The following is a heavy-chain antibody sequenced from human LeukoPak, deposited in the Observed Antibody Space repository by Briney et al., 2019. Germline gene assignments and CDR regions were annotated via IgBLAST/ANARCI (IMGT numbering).Heavy chain of an antibody. CDR1: GFTVSNNY. D-gene: IGHD6-19*01. CDR3: ARGVTNIAVGDY. V-gene: IGHV3-53*01. J-gene: IGHJ4*02. CDR2: IYSIGNT. Sequence: GGSLRLSCAASGFTVSNNYMNWVRQAPGKGLEWVSIIYSIGNTYYADSVEGRFTISRDNSKNMVYLQMNNLRAEDTAVYYCARGVTNIAVGDYWGQGTLVTVSS.